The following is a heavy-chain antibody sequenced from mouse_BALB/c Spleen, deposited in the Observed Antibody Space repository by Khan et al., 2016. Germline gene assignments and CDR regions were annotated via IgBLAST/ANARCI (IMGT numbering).Heavy chain of an antibody. Sequence: EVQLQESGGGLVQPGGSLKLSCAASGFDFSRFWMSWVRQSPGKGLEWIGEINPDTITIDYTPSLTDRFIISRNNAKNKLYLQRSKVRTEDTALYYCARVTYVPGSLDCLGQGTTLTVSS. CDR3: ARVTYVPGSLDC. CDR1: GFDFSRFW. V-gene: IGHV4-1*02. D-gene: IGHD1-1*01. J-gene: IGHJ2*01. CDR2: INPDTITI.